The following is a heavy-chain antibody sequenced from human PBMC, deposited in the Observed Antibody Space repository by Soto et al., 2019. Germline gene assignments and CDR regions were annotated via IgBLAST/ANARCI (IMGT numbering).Heavy chain of an antibody. CDR3: ARGCSGGSRYSIWFDY. CDR1: GLTFSNYW. CDR2: IKQDGSEK. Sequence: GGSLRLSCAASGLTFSNYWMTWVRQAPGKGLEWVANIKQDGSEKYYVDSVKGRFTISRDNAKNSLYLQMNSLRAEDTAVYYCARGCSGGSRYSIWFDYWGQGTQVTVSS. J-gene: IGHJ4*02. D-gene: IGHD2-15*01. V-gene: IGHV3-7*03.